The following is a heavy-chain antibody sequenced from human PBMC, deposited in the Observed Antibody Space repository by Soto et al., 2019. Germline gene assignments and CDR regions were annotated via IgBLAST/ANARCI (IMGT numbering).Heavy chain of an antibody. CDR1: GYTFTSYD. CDR3: AFNDYGDYGYGIDV. V-gene: IGHV1-8*01. CDR2: MNPNSGNT. J-gene: IGHJ6*02. D-gene: IGHD4-17*01. Sequence: GASVKVSCKASGYTFTSYDINWVRQATGQGLEWMGWMNPNSGNTGYAQKFQGRVTMTRNTSISTAYMELSSLRSEDTAVYYCAFNDYGDYGYGIDVWGQGTTVTVSS.